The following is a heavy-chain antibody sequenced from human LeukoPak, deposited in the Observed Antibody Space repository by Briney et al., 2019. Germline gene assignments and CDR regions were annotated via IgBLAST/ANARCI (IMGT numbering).Heavy chain of an antibody. D-gene: IGHD2-15*01. Sequence: GGSLRLSCEASGFTFSGYAVSWVRQAPGKGLEWVSGFGTDGNTHYAESVRGRFDISRDTSKTTVYLQMNSLRAEDTAVYYCAKETVVVVAATPDAFDIWGQGTMVTVSS. CDR3: AKETVVVVAATPDAFDI. J-gene: IGHJ3*02. CDR2: FGTDGNT. V-gene: IGHV3-23*01. CDR1: GFTFSGYA.